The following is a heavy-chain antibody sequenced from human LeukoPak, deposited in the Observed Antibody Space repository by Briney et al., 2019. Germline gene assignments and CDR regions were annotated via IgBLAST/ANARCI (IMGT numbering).Heavy chain of an antibody. CDR2: ISSGGSNI. CDR1: GFTLSSSS. CDR3: ATDRNYDGSGMDPEY. Sequence: QPGGSLRLSCAASGFTLSSSSMNWVRQAPGKGPEWASYISSGGSNIYYADSVEGRFTISSDTAKKSLYLQMNSLRAEDTAVYYFATDRNYDGSGMDPEYWGQGTLVTVSS. J-gene: IGHJ4*02. D-gene: IGHD3-10*01. V-gene: IGHV3-48*03.